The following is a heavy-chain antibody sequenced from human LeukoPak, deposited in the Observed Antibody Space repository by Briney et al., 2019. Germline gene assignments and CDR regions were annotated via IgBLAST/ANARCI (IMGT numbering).Heavy chain of an antibody. CDR1: GFTFSNYA. CDR3: AKATGSYPSNPFDY. J-gene: IGHJ4*02. V-gene: IGHV3-23*01. D-gene: IGHD1-26*01. CDR2: ISGGGEGT. Sequence: GGSLRLSCAASGFTFSNYAMNWVRQAPGKGLEWVSGISGGGEGTFYADSVKGRITISRDISKSTLFLQMNSLRVEDTAVYYCAKATGSYPSNPFDYWGQGTLVTVSS.